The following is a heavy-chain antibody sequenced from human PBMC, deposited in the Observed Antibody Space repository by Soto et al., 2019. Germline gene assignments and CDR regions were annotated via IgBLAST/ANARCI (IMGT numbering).Heavy chain of an antibody. V-gene: IGHV3-48*02. CDR2: INNSSSRI. CDR1: GLTFSIYS. D-gene: IGHD3-10*01. CDR3: ASDSSAFDH. J-gene: IGHJ4*02. Sequence: EVQLVESGGGLVQPGGSLRLSCAASGLTFSIYSMNWVRQAPGKGLEWLSCINNSSSRIFYADSVKGRFTISRDNAKNSVYLQMNSLRDEDTAVYYCASDSSAFDHWGQGALVTVSS.